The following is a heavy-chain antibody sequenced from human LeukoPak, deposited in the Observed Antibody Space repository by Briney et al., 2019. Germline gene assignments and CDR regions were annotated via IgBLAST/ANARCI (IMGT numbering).Heavy chain of an antibody. CDR2: ISRSGSTI. J-gene: IGHJ1*01. V-gene: IGHV3-48*03. CDR3: ASGGAVDDLFQH. Sequence: GGSLRLSCAASGFTFSTYEMNWVRQAPGKGLEWVSYISRSGSTIYYADSVKGRFTISRDNAKNSLYLQMNSLRVEDTAVYYCASGGAVDDLFQHWGQGTLVTVSS. D-gene: IGHD3-16*01. CDR1: GFTFSTYE.